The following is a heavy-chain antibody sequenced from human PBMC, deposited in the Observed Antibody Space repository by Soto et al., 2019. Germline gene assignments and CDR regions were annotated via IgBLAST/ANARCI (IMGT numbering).Heavy chain of an antibody. CDR2: ISGSGGST. CDR1: GFTFSSYA. D-gene: IGHD3-3*01. J-gene: IGHJ4*02. Sequence: GGSLRLSCAASGFTFSSYAMSWVRQAPGKGLEWVSAISGSGGSTYYADSVKGRFTISRDNSKNTLYLQMNSLRAEDTAVYYCAKGLLYYDFWSGYFFDYWGQGTLVTVSS. CDR3: AKGLLYYDFWSGYFFDY. V-gene: IGHV3-23*01.